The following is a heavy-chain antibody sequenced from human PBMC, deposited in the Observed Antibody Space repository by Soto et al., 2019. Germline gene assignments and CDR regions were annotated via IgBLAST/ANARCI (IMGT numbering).Heavy chain of an antibody. CDR2: TYYRSKWYN. Sequence: QSQTLSLTCAISGDSVSSNSAAWNWIRQSPSRGLEWLGRTYYRSKWYNDYAVSVKSRITINPDTSKNQFSLQLNSVTPEDTAVYYCTYSSGWYYWFDPWGQGTLVTVSS. J-gene: IGHJ5*02. D-gene: IGHD6-19*01. V-gene: IGHV6-1*01. CDR1: GDSVSSNSAA. CDR3: TYSSGWYYWFDP.